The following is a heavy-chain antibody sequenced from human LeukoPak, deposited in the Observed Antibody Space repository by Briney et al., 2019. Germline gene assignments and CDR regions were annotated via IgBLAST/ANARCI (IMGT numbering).Heavy chain of an antibody. CDR3: AKRKARGVFDY. CDR2: IWFDGSNK. V-gene: IGHV3-33*06. CDR1: GFTFSSYG. J-gene: IGHJ4*02. Sequence: GGSLRLSCVASGFTFSSYGMHWVRQAPGKGPEWVAVIWFDGSNKYYADSVKGRFTISRDNSKNTLYLEMNSLRAEDTAGYYCAKRKARGVFDYWGQGTLVTVSS. D-gene: IGHD3-10*01.